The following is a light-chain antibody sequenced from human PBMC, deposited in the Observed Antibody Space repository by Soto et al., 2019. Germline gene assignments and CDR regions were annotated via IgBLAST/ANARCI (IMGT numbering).Light chain of an antibody. CDR2: GTS. V-gene: IGKV3-20*01. J-gene: IGKJ1*01. CDR3: QQSGSSPPT. Sequence: EIVLTQSPGTLSLSPGERATLSCRSSQSVSSSYLAWYQQKPGQAPRVLIYGTSTRATGIPDRFSGSGSGTDFTLTISRLEPEDFAVYYCQQSGSSPPTFGQGTKVDIK. CDR1: QSVSSSY.